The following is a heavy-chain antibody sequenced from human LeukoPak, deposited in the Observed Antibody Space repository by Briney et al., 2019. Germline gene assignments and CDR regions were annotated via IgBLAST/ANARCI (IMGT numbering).Heavy chain of an antibody. CDR2: IRSKANSYAT. CDR3: ARVDYHVKYGDYNWFDP. CDR1: GFTFSGSA. V-gene: IGHV3-73*01. Sequence: GGSLRLSCAASGFTFSGSAMHWVRQASGKGLEWVGRIRSKANSYATAYAASVKGRFTISRDDSKNTAYLQMNSLKTEDTAVYYCARVDYHVKYGDYNWFDPWGQGTLVAVSS. D-gene: IGHD4-17*01. J-gene: IGHJ5*02.